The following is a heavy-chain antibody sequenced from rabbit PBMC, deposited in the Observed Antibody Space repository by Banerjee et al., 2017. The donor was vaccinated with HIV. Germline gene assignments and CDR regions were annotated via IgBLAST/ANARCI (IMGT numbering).Heavy chain of an antibody. Sequence: QELVESGGGLVQPGASLTLTCTASGFSFSSGYDMCWVRQAPGKGLEWIACIYAGSGGSTYYASWAKGRFTISKTSSTTVTLQMTSLTAADTATYFCARQRYGGDAGSGYADLWGQGTLVTVS. CDR3: ARQRYGGDAGSGYADL. CDR2: IYAGSGGST. CDR1: GFSFSSGYD. J-gene: IGHJ3*01. V-gene: IGHV1S40*01. D-gene: IGHD8-1*01.